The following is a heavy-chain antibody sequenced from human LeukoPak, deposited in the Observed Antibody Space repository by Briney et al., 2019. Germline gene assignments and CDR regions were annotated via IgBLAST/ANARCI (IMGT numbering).Heavy chain of an antibody. CDR2: IRYDGSNK. V-gene: IGHV3-30*02. CDR3: AKAIVGATTGALDYYMDV. CDR1: GFTYSSYG. Sequence: GGSLRLSCAASGFTYSSYGMHWVRQAPGKGLEWVAFIRYDGSNKYYADSVKGRFTISRDNSKNTLYLQMNSLRAEDTAVYYCAKAIVGATTGALDYYMDVWGKGTTVTVSS. D-gene: IGHD1-26*01. J-gene: IGHJ6*03.